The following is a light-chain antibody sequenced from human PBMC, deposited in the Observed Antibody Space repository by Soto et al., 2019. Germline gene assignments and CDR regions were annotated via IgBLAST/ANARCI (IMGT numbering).Light chain of an antibody. CDR3: QQFYNWPRT. V-gene: IGKV3-15*01. J-gene: IGKJ1*01. Sequence: EIVMTQSPGTLSVSPGERATLSCRASQSVSSNLAWYQQKPGQAPRLLIYGASTRATGIPARFSGSGSETEFTLTISSLQSEDFAVYYCQQFYNWPRTFGQGPKVDIK. CDR2: GAS. CDR1: QSVSSN.